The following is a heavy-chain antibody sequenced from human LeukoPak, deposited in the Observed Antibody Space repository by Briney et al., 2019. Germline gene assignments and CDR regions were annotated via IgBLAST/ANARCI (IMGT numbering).Heavy chain of an antibody. D-gene: IGHD6-19*01. CDR3: ARDSSGWLNWFDP. CDR2: IYYSGST. V-gene: IGHV4-59*12. Sequence: SETLSLTCTVSGGSISSYYWSWIRQPPGKGLEWIAYIYYSGSTSYNPSLKSRVTISVDTSKNQFSLKLSSVTAADTAVYYCARDSSGWLNWFDPWGQGTLVTVSS. J-gene: IGHJ5*02. CDR1: GGSISSYY.